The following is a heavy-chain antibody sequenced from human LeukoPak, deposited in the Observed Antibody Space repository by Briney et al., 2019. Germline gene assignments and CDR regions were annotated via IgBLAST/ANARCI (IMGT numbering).Heavy chain of an antibody. CDR1: GGSISSSSYY. Sequence: SETLSLTCTVSGGSISSSSYYWGWIRQPPGKGLEWIGSIYYSGSTYYNPSLKSRVTISVDTSKNQFSLKLSSVTAADTAVYYCARGVGQDAFDIWGQGTMVTVSS. V-gene: IGHV4-39*01. D-gene: IGHD1-26*01. CDR3: ARGVGQDAFDI. J-gene: IGHJ3*02. CDR2: IYYSGST.